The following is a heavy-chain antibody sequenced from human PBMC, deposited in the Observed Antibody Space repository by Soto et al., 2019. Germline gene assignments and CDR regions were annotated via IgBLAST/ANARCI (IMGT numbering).Heavy chain of an antibody. D-gene: IGHD6-19*01. CDR1: GGSISSYY. V-gene: IGHV4-59*01. CDR3: ARDESGWYFDY. CDR2: IYYSGST. J-gene: IGHJ4*02. Sequence: SVTMSLTCTVAGGSISSYYWSWIRKPPGKGLEWIGYIYYSGSTNYNPSLKSRVTISVDTSKNQFSLKLSSVTAADTAVYYCARDESGWYFDYWGQGTLVTVSS.